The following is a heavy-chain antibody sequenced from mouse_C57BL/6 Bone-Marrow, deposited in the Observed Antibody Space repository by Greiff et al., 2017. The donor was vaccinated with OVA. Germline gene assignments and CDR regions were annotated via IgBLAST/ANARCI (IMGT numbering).Heavy chain of an antibody. J-gene: IGHJ1*03. CDR2: IHPNSGST. CDR3: ARGEGPGWYFDV. D-gene: IGHD3-3*01. V-gene: IGHV1-64*01. Sequence: QVQLQQPGAELVKPGASVTLSCKASGYTFTSYWMHWVKQRPGQGLEWIGMIHPNSGSTNYNEKFKSKATLTVDKSSSTAYMQLSSLTSEDSAVYYCARGEGPGWYFDVWGTGTTVTVSS. CDR1: GYTFTSYW.